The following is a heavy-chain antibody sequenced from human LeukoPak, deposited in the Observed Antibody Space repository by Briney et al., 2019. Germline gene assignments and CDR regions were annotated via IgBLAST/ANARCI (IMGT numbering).Heavy chain of an antibody. CDR2: ISGSGGST. V-gene: IGHV3-23*01. D-gene: IGHD2-21*01. J-gene: IGHJ4*02. Sequence: GGSLRLSCAASGFTFSSYAMSWVRQAPGKGLEWVLAISGSGGSTYYADSVKGRFTISRDNSKNTLYLQMNSLRAEDTAVYYCAKFLPTHIVVANYYFDYRGQGTLVTVSS. CDR1: GFTFSSYA. CDR3: AKFLPTHIVVANYYFDY.